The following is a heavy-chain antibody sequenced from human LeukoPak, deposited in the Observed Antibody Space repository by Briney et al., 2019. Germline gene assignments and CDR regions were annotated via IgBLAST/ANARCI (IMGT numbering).Heavy chain of an antibody. CDR1: GGTFTTSA. CDR3: ARGSMVAQRGYFDY. V-gene: IGHV1-69*06. CDR2: IIPIFGTT. D-gene: IGHD2-15*01. J-gene: IGHJ4*02. Sequence: SVKVSCKASGGTFTTSAISWVRQAPGQGFEWMGKIIPIFGTTNYAQKFQGRVRITADKSTSTACMELSSLRSEDTAVYYCARGSMVAQRGYFDYWDQAILVTVSS.